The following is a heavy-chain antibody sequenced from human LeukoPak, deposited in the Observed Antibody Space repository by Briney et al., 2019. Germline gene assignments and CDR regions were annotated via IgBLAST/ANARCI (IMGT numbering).Heavy chain of an antibody. D-gene: IGHD3-10*01. CDR3: ARGTMVRGVMRYYYYMDV. J-gene: IGHJ6*03. CDR2: IYYSGST. Sequence: SETLSLTCTVSGASISSYYWSWIRQPPGKGLEWIGSIYYSGSTYYNPSLKSRVTISVDTSKNQFSLKLSSVTAADTAVYYCARGTMVRGVMRYYYYMDVWGKGTTVTISS. CDR1: GASISSYY. V-gene: IGHV4-59*01.